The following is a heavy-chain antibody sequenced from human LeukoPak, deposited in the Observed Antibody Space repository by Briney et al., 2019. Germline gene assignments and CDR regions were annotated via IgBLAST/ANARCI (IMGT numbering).Heavy chain of an antibody. J-gene: IGHJ4*02. CDR1: GGTFSSYA. CDR2: IIPIFGTA. D-gene: IGHD5-18*01. CDR3: ASQPWGGYSYGPLFDY. V-gene: IGHV1-69*05. Sequence: ASVKVSCKASGGTFSSYAISWVRQAPGQGLGWMGGIIPIFGTANYEQKFQGRVTITTDESTSTAYMELSSRRSEDTAVYYCASQPWGGYSYGPLFDYWGQGTLVTVSS.